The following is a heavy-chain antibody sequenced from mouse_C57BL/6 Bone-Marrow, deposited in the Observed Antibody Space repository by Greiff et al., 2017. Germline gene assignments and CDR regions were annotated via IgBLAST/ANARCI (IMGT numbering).Heavy chain of an antibody. V-gene: IGHV1-15*01. Sequence: VQLQQSGAELVRPGASVTLSCKASGYTFTDYEMHWVKQTPVHGLEWIGAIDPETGGTAYNQKFKGKAILTADKSSSTAYMELRSLTSEDSAVYYCTRIYDGYHYAMDYWGQGTSVTVSS. CDR1: GYTFTDYE. CDR2: IDPETGGT. CDR3: TRIYDGYHYAMDY. D-gene: IGHD2-3*01. J-gene: IGHJ4*01.